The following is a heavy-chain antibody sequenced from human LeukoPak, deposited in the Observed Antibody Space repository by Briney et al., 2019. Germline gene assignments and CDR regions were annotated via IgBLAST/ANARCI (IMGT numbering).Heavy chain of an antibody. CDR2: INSDGSTT. Sequence: GGSLRLSCAASGFTFGSYWMHWVRQAPGKGLVWVSRINSDGSTTTYADSVKGRFTISRDNSKNTVYLQMNSLRAEDTAVYYCARDMGYCSSTSCYWLDYYYYGMDVWGQGTTVTVSS. CDR3: ARDMGYCSSTSCYWLDYYYYGMDV. D-gene: IGHD2-2*01. J-gene: IGHJ6*02. V-gene: IGHV3-74*03. CDR1: GFTFGSYW.